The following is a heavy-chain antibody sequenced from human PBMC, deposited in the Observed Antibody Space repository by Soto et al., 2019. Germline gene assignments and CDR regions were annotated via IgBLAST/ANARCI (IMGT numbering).Heavy chain of an antibody. CDR3: AKDGTGTGPNPFYP. Sequence: ASVKVSCKASGYRFTDYYMHWVRQAPGQGLEWMGWINPYSGVANYSRNFQGRVTMTSDTPITTAYMELSSLRSDDTAVYYCAKDGTGTGPNPFYPWGQGTLVTVSS. V-gene: IGHV1-2*02. CDR1: GYRFTDYY. J-gene: IGHJ5*02. CDR2: INPYSGVA.